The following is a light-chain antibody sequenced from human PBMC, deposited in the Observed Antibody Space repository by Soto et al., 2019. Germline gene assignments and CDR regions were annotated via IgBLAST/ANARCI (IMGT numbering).Light chain of an antibody. J-gene: IGKJ1*01. V-gene: IGKV1-5*01. Sequence: DIQMTQSPSTLSASVGDRVTIACRASQNIHSGLAWYQQKPGKAPNLLIHDASKLASGVPSRFSGSGSGAHFTLTISSLQPDDFATYYCQQYMGYSWTFRPGTKVDIK. CDR3: QQYMGYSWT. CDR1: QNIHSG. CDR2: DAS.